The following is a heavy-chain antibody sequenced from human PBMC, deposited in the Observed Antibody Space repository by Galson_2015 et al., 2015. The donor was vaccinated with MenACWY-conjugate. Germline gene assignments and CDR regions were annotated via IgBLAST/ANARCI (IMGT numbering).Heavy chain of an antibody. V-gene: IGHV3-21*05. CDR3: ARVQGGTRGVNY. Sequence: SLRLSCAASGFIFSSHTMNWVRQAPGKGLEWVSYISSSSTYTDHADSVKGRFTISRDNAKNSLYLQMNSLRAEDTAVYYCARVQGGTRGVNYWGQGTLVTVSS. CDR2: ISSSSTYT. D-gene: IGHD1-1*01. J-gene: IGHJ4*02. CDR1: GFIFSSHT.